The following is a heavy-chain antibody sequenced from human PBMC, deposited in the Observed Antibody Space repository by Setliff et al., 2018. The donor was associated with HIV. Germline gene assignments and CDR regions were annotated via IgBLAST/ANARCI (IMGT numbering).Heavy chain of an antibody. D-gene: IGHD2-2*01. CDR2: IHHSGNT. Sequence: PSETLSLTCAVSGYSISSGHYWGWIRQSPGKGLEWIASIHHSGNTYHNPSLKSRVTMSVDTSKNQVSLKLTAVTAEDTAVFYCARGVHCTSTTCYPSFYFDYWGQGIMVPVSS. J-gene: IGHJ4*02. CDR3: ARGVHCTSTTCYPSFYFDY. V-gene: IGHV4-38-2*01. CDR1: GYSISSGHY.